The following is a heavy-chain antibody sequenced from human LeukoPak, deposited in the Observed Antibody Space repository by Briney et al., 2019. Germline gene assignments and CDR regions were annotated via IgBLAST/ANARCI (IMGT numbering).Heavy chain of an antibody. CDR3: ARGERYYYDTSGYLIFDY. J-gene: IGHJ4*02. D-gene: IGHD3-22*01. Sequence: PSETLSLTCAVYGGSFSGYYWSWIRQPPGKGLEWIGEINHSGSTNYNPSLKGRVTISVDTSKNQFSLKLSSVTAADTAVYYCARGERYYYDTSGYLIFDYWGQGTLVTVSS. V-gene: IGHV4-34*01. CDR2: INHSGST. CDR1: GGSFSGYY.